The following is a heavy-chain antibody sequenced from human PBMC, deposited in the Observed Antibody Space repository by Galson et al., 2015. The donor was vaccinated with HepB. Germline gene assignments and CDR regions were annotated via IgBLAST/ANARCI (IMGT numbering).Heavy chain of an antibody. CDR2: ISSSSSTI. D-gene: IGHD6-19*01. CDR3: ARTTQWLTYRGNWFDP. V-gene: IGHV3-48*01. J-gene: IGHJ5*02. Sequence: SLRLSCAASGFTFSSYSMNWVRQAPGKGLEWVSYISSSSSTIYYADSVKGRFTISRDNAKNSLYLQMNSLRAEDTAVYYCARTTQWLTYRGNWFDPWGQGTLVTVSS. CDR1: GFTFSSYS.